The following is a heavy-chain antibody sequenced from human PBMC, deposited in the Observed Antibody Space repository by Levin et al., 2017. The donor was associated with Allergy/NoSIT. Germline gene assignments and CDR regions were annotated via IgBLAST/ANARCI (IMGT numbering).Heavy chain of an antibody. CDR3: ATMAISRPDY. CDR2: ISGSGGST. V-gene: IGHV3-23*01. Sequence: GESLKISCAASGFTFSSYAMSWVRQAPGKGLEWVSAISGSGGSTYYADSVKGRFTISRDNSKNTLYLQMNSLRAEDTAVYYCATMAISRPDYWGQGTLVTVSS. J-gene: IGHJ4*02. CDR1: GFTFSSYA. D-gene: IGHD3-9*01.